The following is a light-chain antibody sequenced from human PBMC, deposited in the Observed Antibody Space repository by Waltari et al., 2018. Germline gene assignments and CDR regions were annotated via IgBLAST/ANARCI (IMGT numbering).Light chain of an antibody. V-gene: IGLV2-8*01. CDR1: SRDVGGYTY. CDR3: ASYASTRKV. CDR2: GVD. Sequence: QSALTQPPSASGSPGPSVTIPCTGSSRDVGGYTYVSWYQQHPSKAPKVMIYGVDKRPSGVPDRFSGSKSGNTASLTVSGLQAEDEADYFCASYASTRKVFGGGTKLTVL. J-gene: IGLJ3*02.